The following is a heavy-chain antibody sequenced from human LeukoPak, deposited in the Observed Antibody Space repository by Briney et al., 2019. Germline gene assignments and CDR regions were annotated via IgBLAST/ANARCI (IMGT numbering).Heavy chain of an antibody. J-gene: IGHJ4*02. D-gene: IGHD1-26*01. Sequence: PGGSLRLSCAASGFTFDDYAMTWVRQAPGKGLVWVSRINSDGSSTSYADSVKGRFTISRDNAKNTLYLQMNSLRAEDTAVYYCARGETDSPFDYWGQGTLVTVSS. CDR3: ARGETDSPFDY. V-gene: IGHV3-74*01. CDR1: GFTFDDYA. CDR2: INSDGSST.